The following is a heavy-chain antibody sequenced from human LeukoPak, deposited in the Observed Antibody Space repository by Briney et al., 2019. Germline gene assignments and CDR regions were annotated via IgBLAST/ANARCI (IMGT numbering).Heavy chain of an antibody. CDR2: ISYDGSNK. V-gene: IGHV3-30*18. CDR3: AKLVYCGGDCSPGDY. Sequence: GGSLRLSCAASGFTFSSYGMHWVRQAPGKGLEWVAVISYDGSNKYYADSVEGRFTISRDNSKNTLYLQMNSLRAEDTAVYYCAKLVYCGGDCSPGDYWGQGTLVTVSS. CDR1: GFTFSSYG. D-gene: IGHD2-21*02. J-gene: IGHJ4*02.